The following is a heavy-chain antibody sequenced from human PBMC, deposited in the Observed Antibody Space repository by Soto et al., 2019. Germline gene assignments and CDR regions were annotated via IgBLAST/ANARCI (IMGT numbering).Heavy chain of an antibody. CDR1: GFTFSSYG. CDR2: IWYDGSNK. J-gene: IGHJ3*02. D-gene: IGHD1-1*01. V-gene: IGHV3-33*01. Sequence: GGSLRLSCATSGFTFSSYGMHWVRQAPGKGLEWVAVIWYDGSNKYYADSVKGRFTISRDNSKNTLYLQMNSLRAEDTAVYYCARDSLQNHAFDIWGQGTMVTVSS. CDR3: ARDSLQNHAFDI.